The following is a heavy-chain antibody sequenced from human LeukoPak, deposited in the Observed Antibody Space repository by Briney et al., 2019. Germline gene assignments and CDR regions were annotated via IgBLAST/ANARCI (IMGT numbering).Heavy chain of an antibody. CDR1: GFTFSSYG. Sequence: GGSLRLSCAASGFTFSSYGMHWVRQAPGKGLEWVALIYYDGSNEVYAASVKGRFTISRNNSKNTVYLQMYSLRAEDTAIYYCARDRLVWTTSRPGVWGQGTLVTVSS. V-gene: IGHV3-33*01. CDR2: IYYDGSNE. CDR3: ARDRLVWTTSRPGV. J-gene: IGHJ4*02. D-gene: IGHD4-11*01.